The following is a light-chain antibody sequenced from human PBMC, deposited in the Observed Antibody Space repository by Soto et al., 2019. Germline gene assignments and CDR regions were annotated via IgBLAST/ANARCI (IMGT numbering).Light chain of an antibody. CDR1: QSVTSSY. CDR2: GTS. V-gene: IGKV3-20*01. CDR3: QYYGDSPRVT. J-gene: IGKJ3*01. Sequence: EIVLTQSPATLSLSPGERATLSCRASQSVTSSYLSWYQQKPGQAPRLLIYGTSTRASVITDRFSGSGSGTDLTLTISRVEPEDFAVYYCQYYGDSPRVTFGPGTKVDFK.